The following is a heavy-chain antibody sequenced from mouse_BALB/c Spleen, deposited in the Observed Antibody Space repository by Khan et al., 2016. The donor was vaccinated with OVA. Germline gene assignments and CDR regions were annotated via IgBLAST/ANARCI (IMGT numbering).Heavy chain of an antibody. D-gene: IGHD1-1*01. V-gene: IGHV1-87*01. CDR2: IYPGDGNT. J-gene: IGHJ2*01. CDR1: GYTFTSYW. Sequence: VQLQQSGTELARPGASVKLSCKASGYTFTSYWMQWVKQRPGQGLEWIGAIYPGDGNTRYTKKFKGKAKLTADKSSSTAYMQLCSVAAEDAAVYFCVRGGITTGYFDYWGQGTTLTVSS. CDR3: VRGGITTGYFDY.